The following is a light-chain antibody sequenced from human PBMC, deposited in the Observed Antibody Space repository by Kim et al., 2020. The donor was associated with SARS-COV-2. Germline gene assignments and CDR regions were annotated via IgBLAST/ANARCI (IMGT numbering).Light chain of an antibody. CDR1: QSFNSAY. J-gene: IGKJ4*01. CDR3: QKYDKSHRVT. V-gene: IGKV3-20*01. Sequence: ETVLTPSPGTLSLSPGERATLSCRASQSFNSAYLAWYQQKPGLAPSRHIYSASSRATGIPDRFIGSGSGADFTLTISSLEPEDFAVYYFQKYDKSHRVTFGGGTKVDIK. CDR2: SAS.